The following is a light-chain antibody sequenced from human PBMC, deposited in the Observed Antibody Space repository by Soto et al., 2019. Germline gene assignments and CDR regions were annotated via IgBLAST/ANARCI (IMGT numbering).Light chain of an antibody. CDR2: NTN. CDR1: SGSVSTSYY. J-gene: IGLJ3*02. CDR3: VLYMGSGIWV. Sequence: QTVVTHEPSFSVSPGRTVTVTCGLSSGSVSTSYYPSWYQQTPGQAPRTLIYNTNTRSSGVPDRFSGSILGNKAALTITGAKADDESDYYCVLYMGSGIWVFGGGTKLTVL. V-gene: IGLV8-61*01.